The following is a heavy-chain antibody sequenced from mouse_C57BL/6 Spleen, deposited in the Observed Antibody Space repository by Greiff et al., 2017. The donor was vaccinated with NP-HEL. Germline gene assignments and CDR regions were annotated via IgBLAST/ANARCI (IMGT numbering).Heavy chain of an antibody. J-gene: IGHJ4*01. D-gene: IGHD1-1*02. CDR3: ARLWEY. CDR2: ISSGSSTI. CDR1: GSTFSDYG. Sequence: DVQLVESGGGLVKPGGSLKPSCAASGSTFSDYGMHWVRQAPEKGLEWVAYISSGSSTIYYADTVKGRFTISRDNAKNTLFLQMTSLRSEDTAMYYCARLWEYWGQGASVTVSS. V-gene: IGHV5-17*01.